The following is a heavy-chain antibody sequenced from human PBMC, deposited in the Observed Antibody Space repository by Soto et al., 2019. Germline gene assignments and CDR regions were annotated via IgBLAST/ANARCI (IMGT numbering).Heavy chain of an antibody. J-gene: IGHJ4*02. CDR2: ISNTGSA. Sequence: SETLSLTCTVSGGSVNSGTYYWSWIRQPPGKALEWIGYISNTGSASYNPSLKSRVTISVDSSRNQFSLKLSSVTAADTAVYYCARGSDYAGVFDYWGQGALVTVSS. D-gene: IGHD3-16*01. V-gene: IGHV4-61*01. CDR3: ARGSDYAGVFDY. CDR1: GGSVNSGTYY.